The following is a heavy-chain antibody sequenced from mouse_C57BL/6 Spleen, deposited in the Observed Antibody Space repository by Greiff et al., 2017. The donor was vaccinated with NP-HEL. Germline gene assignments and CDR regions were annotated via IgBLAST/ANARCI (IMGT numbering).Heavy chain of an antibody. D-gene: IGHD2-3*01. J-gene: IGHJ2*01. Sequence: VQLQQSGPELVKPGASVKMSCKAPGYTFTDYNMHWVKQSHGKSLEWIGYINPNNGGTSYNQKFKGKATLTVNKSSSTAYMELRSLTSEDSAVYYCARDGYYSYFDYWGQGTTLTVSS. CDR1: GYTFTDYN. CDR2: INPNNGGT. V-gene: IGHV1-22*01. CDR3: ARDGYYSYFDY.